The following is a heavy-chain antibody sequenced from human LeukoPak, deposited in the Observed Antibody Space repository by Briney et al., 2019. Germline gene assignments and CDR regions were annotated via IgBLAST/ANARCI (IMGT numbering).Heavy chain of an antibody. Sequence: GGSLRLSCVASGFTFRSTWMGWVRQAPGKGLEWGASIKEDGSDKYYVDSVKGRFSISRDNAENSLFLQMNSLRAEDTAFYYCVRPRSGNYFDFWGQGTLVTVSS. CDR2: IKEDGSDK. V-gene: IGHV3-7*05. CDR1: GFTFRSTW. CDR3: VRPRSGNYFDF. J-gene: IGHJ4*02.